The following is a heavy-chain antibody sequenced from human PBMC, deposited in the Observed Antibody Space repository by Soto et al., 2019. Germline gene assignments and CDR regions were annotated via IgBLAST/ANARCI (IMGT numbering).Heavy chain of an antibody. Sequence: LSLTCTVSGGSISSGGYYWSWIRQHPGKGLEWIGYIYYSGSTYYNPSLKSRVTISVDTSKNQFSLKLSSVTAADTAVYYCARVQVATIFFDYWGQGTLVTVSS. V-gene: IGHV4-31*03. CDR2: IYYSGST. CDR1: GGSISSGGYY. CDR3: ARVQVATIFFDY. D-gene: IGHD5-12*01. J-gene: IGHJ4*02.